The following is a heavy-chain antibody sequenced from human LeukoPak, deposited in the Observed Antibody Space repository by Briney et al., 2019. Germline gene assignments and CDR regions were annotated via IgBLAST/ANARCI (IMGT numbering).Heavy chain of an antibody. V-gene: IGHV5-51*01. J-gene: IGHJ4*02. D-gene: IGHD4-23*01. Sequence: GESLQISCKGSGYRFTTYWIGWVRQMPGKGLEWMGIIYPGDSDTRYSPAFQGQVTISVDKSISTAYLQWSSLKASDTAMYYCARVSGGYGGNSELDYWGQGTLVTVSS. CDR1: GYRFTTYW. CDR3: ARVSGGYGGNSELDY. CDR2: IYPGDSDT.